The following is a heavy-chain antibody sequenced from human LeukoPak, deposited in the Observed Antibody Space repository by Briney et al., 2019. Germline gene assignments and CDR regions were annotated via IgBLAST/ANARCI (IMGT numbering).Heavy chain of an antibody. Sequence: GGSLRLSCAASGFTFSSNAVSWVRQAPGKGLEWVSGISGSGDSIYYADSVKGRLTISRDNSKNTLYLQMNSLRAEDTALYYCVKSAGYSYGYYFDYWGQEPWSPSPQ. V-gene: IGHV3-23*01. CDR3: VKSAGYSYGYYFDY. J-gene: IGHJ4*01. CDR1: GFTFSSNA. D-gene: IGHD5-18*01. CDR2: ISGSGDSI.